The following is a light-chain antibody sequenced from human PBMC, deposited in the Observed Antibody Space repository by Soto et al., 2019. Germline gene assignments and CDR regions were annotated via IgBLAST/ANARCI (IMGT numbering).Light chain of an antibody. CDR3: SSYTGSSTQV. CDR1: SRDIGTYKY. J-gene: IGLJ2*01. CDR2: DVS. V-gene: IGLV2-14*01. Sequence: QSVLTQPASVSGSPGQSITISCSGTSRDIGTYKYVSWYQQYPGKAPKLMIYDVSDRPSGVSNRFSGSKSGNTASLTISGLQAEDEADYYCSSYTGSSTQVFGGGTKVTVL.